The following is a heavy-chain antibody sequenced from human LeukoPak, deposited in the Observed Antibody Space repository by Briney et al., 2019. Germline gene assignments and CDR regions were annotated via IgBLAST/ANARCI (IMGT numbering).Heavy chain of an antibody. CDR3: ARARGYGDSYYFDY. V-gene: IGHV3-66*02. D-gene: IGHD4-17*01. J-gene: IGHJ4*02. Sequence: PGGSLRLSCAASGFTVSSNYMSWVRQAPGKGLEWVSAIYSGGSTYYADSVKGRFTISRDNSKNTLYLQMNSLRAEDTAVYYCARARGYGDSYYFDYWGQGTLVTVSS. CDR1: GFTVSSNY. CDR2: IYSGGST.